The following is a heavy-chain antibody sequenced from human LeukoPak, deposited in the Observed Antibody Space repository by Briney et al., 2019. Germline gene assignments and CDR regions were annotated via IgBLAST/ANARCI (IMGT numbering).Heavy chain of an antibody. Sequence: PSETLSLTCTVSGYSISSGNYWGWIRQPPGKGLEWIGSIYHSGSTYSNPSLKSRVTISVDTSKNQFSLKLSSVTAADTAVYYCARLHYGGNYGYYYYYMDVWGKGTTVTVSS. CDR2: IYHSGST. V-gene: IGHV4-38-2*02. J-gene: IGHJ6*03. D-gene: IGHD4-23*01. CDR3: ARLHYGGNYGYYYYYMDV. CDR1: GYSISSGNY.